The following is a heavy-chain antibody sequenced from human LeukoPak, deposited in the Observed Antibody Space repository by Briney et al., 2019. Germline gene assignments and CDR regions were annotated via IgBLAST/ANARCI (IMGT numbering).Heavy chain of an antibody. CDR1: GLNFSTYS. J-gene: IGHJ4*01. V-gene: IGHV3-23*01. Sequence: PGGSLRLLCEVSGLNFSTYSVIWVRQAPGKGLEWVSSISGDGSNRFYAQSVRGRFTISRDNSKNSLYLQMNGLRVEDTAVYYCVSFVHWGHGTLVAVSS. CDR2: ISGDGSNR. CDR3: VSFVH.